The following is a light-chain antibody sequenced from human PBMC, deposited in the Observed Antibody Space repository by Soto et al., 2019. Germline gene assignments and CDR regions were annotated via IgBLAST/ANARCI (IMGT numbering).Light chain of an antibody. CDR2: DVS. CDR1: SSDFGGYNY. J-gene: IGLJ1*01. V-gene: IGLV2-14*01. Sequence: QSALPQPASVSGSPGQSITISCTGTSSDFGGYNYVSWYQQHPGKAPKLMIYDVSDRPSGVSNRFSGSKSGNTASLTISGLQAEDEADYYCSSYTSSSTRCVFGTGTKVTVL. CDR3: SSYTSSSTRCV.